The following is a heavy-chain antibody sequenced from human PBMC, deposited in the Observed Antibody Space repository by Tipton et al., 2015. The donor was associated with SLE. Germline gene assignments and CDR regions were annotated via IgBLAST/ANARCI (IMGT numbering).Heavy chain of an antibody. CDR3: ARVPVARHYFDY. CDR2: FYDGGST. D-gene: IGHD2-15*01. Sequence: TLSLTCAVSGGSINSGDYYWVWIRQPPGKGLEWIGSFYDGGSTYYNPSLKSRVAISADTSKNQFSLKLSSVTAADTAVYYCARVPVARHYFDYWGQGTLVTVSS. V-gene: IGHV4-39*07. J-gene: IGHJ4*02. CDR1: GGSINSGDYY.